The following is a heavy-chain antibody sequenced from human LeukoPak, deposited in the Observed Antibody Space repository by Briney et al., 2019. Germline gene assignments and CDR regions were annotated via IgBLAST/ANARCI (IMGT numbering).Heavy chain of an antibody. V-gene: IGHV4-4*07. J-gene: IGHJ4*02. Sequence: SETLSLTCTVSGGSISSYYWSWIRQPAGKGLEWIGRIYTSGSTNYNPSLKSRVTMSVDTSKNQFSLKLSSVTAADTAVYYCARDCIAVAECYFDYWGQGTLVTVSS. CDR2: IYTSGST. CDR1: GGSISSYY. D-gene: IGHD6-19*01. CDR3: ARDCIAVAECYFDY.